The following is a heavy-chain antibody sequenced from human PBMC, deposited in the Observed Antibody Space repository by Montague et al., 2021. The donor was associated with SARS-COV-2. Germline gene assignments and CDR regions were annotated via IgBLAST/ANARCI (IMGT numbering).Heavy chain of an antibody. J-gene: IGHJ6*02. V-gene: IGHV4-59*12. D-gene: IGHD6-13*01. CDR3: ARQAAGSYFYYGVDV. CDR2: IFYTGST. Sequence: SETRSLTCTVSGDSITTYYWNWIRQPPGKGLEWLGSIFYTGSTXXXPSXXXRVTISLDTSKNQFFLKVTSVTAADTAVYYCARQAAGSYFYYGVDVWGQGTTVTVSS. CDR1: GDSITTYY.